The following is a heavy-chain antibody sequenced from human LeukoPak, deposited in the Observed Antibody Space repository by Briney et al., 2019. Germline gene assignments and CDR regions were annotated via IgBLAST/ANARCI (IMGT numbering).Heavy chain of an antibody. Sequence: PGGSLTLSCAASGFTFTNYAMSWVRQAPGKGLEWVSAISGSGGSTYYADSVKGRFTISRDNSKDTLYLQMNSLRAEDTAVYYCARDRSVVGAKEFDPWGQGTLVTVSS. V-gene: IGHV3-23*01. D-gene: IGHD1-26*01. CDR3: ARDRSVVGAKEFDP. J-gene: IGHJ5*02. CDR1: GFTFTNYA. CDR2: ISGSGGST.